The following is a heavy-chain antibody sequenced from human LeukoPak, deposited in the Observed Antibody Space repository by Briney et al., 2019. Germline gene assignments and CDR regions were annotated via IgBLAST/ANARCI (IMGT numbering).Heavy chain of an antibody. D-gene: IGHD3-16*01. V-gene: IGHV4-4*07. CDR2: IYTSEST. J-gene: IGHJ4*02. Sequence: PSETLSLTCTVSGGSMYNYYWTWIRQSAGKGLEWIGRIYTSESTYYNLSLKSRVTMSIDTSKNQFSLKLSSVTAADTAIYYCARARAAANTYADYWGQGTLVTVSS. CDR3: ARARAAANTYADY. CDR1: GGSMYNYY.